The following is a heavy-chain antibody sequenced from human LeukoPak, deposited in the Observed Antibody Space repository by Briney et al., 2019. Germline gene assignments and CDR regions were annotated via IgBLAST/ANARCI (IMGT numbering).Heavy chain of an antibody. Sequence: GGSLRLSCTASGFSFSGHWMHWARQLPGKGLVWVSRISPTGSTTSYADSVKGRFTVSRDNAKNTLYLQVNNLRAEDTAVYYCARGPNSNWSGLDFWGREPCSPSPQ. CDR1: GFSFSGHW. CDR2: ISPTGSTT. D-gene: IGHD6-6*01. J-gene: IGHJ4*02. CDR3: ARGPNSNWSGLDF. V-gene: IGHV3-74*01.